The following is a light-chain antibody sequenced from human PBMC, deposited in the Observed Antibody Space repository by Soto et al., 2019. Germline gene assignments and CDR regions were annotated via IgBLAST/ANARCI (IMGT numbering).Light chain of an antibody. V-gene: IGKV3-15*01. CDR1: QSVSSN. J-gene: IGKJ1*01. CDR2: GAS. CDR3: QQYNNWPST. Sequence: EIVMTQSPATLSVSPGERATLSCRASQSVSSNLAWYQQKPGQAPRLLIYGASTGATGIPARFSGSGSGTEFTLTISSLQSEYFAVYYCQQYNNWPSTFGQGTKVEIK.